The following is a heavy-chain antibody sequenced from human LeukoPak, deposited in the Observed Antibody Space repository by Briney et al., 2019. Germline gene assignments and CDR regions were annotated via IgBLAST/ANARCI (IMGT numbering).Heavy chain of an antibody. D-gene: IGHD6-19*01. CDR2: IYYSGST. J-gene: IGHJ4*02. V-gene: IGHV4-59*12. CDR3: ARETNPSSGWTYFFDY. CDR1: GGSISSYY. Sequence: SETLCLTCTVSGGSISSYYWSWIRQPPGKGLEWIGYIYYSGSTNYNPSLKSRVTISVDTSKNQFSLKLSSVTAADTAVYYCARETNPSSGWTYFFDYWGQGTLVTVSS.